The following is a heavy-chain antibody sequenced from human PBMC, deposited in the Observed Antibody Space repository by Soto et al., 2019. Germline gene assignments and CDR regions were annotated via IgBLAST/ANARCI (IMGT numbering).Heavy chain of an antibody. Sequence: GASVTVSCKTSGYTFSNYGITWVRQAPGQPLEWLGWISLYSDGTNYAQKFQGRVSMTTDTSTTTAYMELRSLRSDDTAVYYCARVVPGAEAWFGLWGQGTLVTVSA. CDR2: ISLYSDGT. CDR1: GYTFSNYG. V-gene: IGHV1-18*01. CDR3: ARVVPGAEAWFGL. D-gene: IGHD2-2*01. J-gene: IGHJ5*02.